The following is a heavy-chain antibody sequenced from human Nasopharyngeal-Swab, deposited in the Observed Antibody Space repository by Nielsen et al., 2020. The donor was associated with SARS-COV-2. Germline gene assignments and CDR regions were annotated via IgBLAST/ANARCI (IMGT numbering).Heavy chain of an antibody. J-gene: IGHJ4*02. CDR1: LFPFSSYA. V-gene: IGHV3-23*01. CDR3: AKDTVAGTLDFDY. D-gene: IGHD6-19*01. CDR2: MSGRGGST. Sequence: GESLNISCAASLFPFSSYAMSWVRQAPGKGLEWVSAMSGRGGSTYYADSVKGRFTISRDNSKNTLYLQMNTLRAEDTAVYYCAKDTVAGTLDFDYWGQGTLVTVSS.